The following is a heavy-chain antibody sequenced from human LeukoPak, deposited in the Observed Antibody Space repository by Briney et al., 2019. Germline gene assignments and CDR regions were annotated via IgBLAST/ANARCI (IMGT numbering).Heavy chain of an antibody. Sequence: PSETLSLTCTVSGGSLSSSSYYWGWIRQPPGKGLEWIGSIYYSGSTYYNPSLKSRVTISVDTSKNQFSLKLSSVTAADTAVYYCASNVGIAVAGRDYWGQGTLVTVSS. V-gene: IGHV4-39*07. D-gene: IGHD6-19*01. J-gene: IGHJ4*02. CDR3: ASNVGIAVAGRDY. CDR1: GGSLSSSSYY. CDR2: IYYSGST.